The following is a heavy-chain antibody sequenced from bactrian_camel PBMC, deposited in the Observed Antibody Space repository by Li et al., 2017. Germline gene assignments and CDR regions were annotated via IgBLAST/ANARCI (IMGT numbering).Heavy chain of an antibody. CDR2: IYTENDAQ. J-gene: IGHJ4*01. V-gene: IGHV3S54*01. CDR3: AADTYADEICEANV. Sequence: HVQLVESGGGSVQAGGTLRLSCTASGVRYSLQQLGWFRQAPGKEREGVAAIYTENDAQYYADSVKGRFTISQDNAKNILYLQMNSLKTEDTAVYYCAADTYADEICEANVWGQGTQVTVSS. CDR1: GVRYSLQQ. D-gene: IGHD3*01.